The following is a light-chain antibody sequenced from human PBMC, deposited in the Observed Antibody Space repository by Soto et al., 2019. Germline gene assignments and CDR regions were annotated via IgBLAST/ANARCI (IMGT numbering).Light chain of an antibody. CDR2: DAS. CDR3: QQYDGY. V-gene: IGKV1-5*01. CDR1: QNINRW. Sequence: DIPMTQSPSTLAASVGDRVTITCRASQNINRWLAWYQQKPGKAPKVLIYDASSLESGVPSRFSGSGSGTEFTLTITRLQPDDFAPYYCQQYDGYFGPGTKVDFK. J-gene: IGKJ3*01.